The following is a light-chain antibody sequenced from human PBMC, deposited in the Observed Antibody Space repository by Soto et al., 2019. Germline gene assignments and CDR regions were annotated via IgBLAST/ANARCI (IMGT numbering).Light chain of an antibody. J-gene: IGKJ2*01. Sequence: EIVVTQSPGTLSLSPGERATLSCRASQSVSSSYLAWYRQKPGQAPRLLIYGASSRATGIPDRFSGSGSGTDCTLTIRRLEAEDFAVYYCQQYGSAPPYTFGQGTKLEIK. CDR2: GAS. CDR1: QSVSSSY. CDR3: QQYGSAPPYT. V-gene: IGKV3-20*01.